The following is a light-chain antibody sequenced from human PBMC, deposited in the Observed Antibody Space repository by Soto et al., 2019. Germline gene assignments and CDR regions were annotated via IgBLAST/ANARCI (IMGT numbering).Light chain of an antibody. J-gene: IGKJ4*01. V-gene: IGKV1-5*03. Sequence: DIQMTQSPSTLSASVGDRVTITCRASQNINNWLAWYQQKPGKAPYLLIYKASNLQSGVPSRFSGSASGTEFTLTISSLQPEDIATYYCQQYETYPLTYGGGTKVEI. CDR3: QQYETYPLT. CDR2: KAS. CDR1: QNINNW.